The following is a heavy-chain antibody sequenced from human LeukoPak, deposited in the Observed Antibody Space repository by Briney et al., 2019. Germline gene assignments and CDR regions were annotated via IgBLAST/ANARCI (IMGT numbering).Heavy chain of an antibody. J-gene: IGHJ4*02. Sequence: ASVKVSCKASGYTFTSHDINWVRQATGQGLEWMGWMNPDSGNTGYAQKFQGRVTMTRNPSISTAYMELSSLTSEDTAVYYCARRIAAAGVGIVYWGQGTLVTVSS. CDR1: GYTFTSHD. V-gene: IGHV1-8*01. D-gene: IGHD6-13*01. CDR2: MNPDSGNT. CDR3: ARRIAAAGVGIVY.